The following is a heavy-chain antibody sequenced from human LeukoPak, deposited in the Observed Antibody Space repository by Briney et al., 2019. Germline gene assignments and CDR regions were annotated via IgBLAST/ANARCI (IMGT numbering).Heavy chain of an antibody. CDR1: GFTFSSYG. J-gene: IGHJ4*02. CDR3: AKVLIAARGWGAYDY. Sequence: GGSLRLSCAASGFTFSSYGMHWVRQAPGKGLEWVAFIRCDGSNKYYADSVKGRFTTSRDNSKNTLYLQMNSLRAEDTAVYYCAKVLIAARGWGAYDYWGQGTLVTVSS. CDR2: IRCDGSNK. V-gene: IGHV3-30*02. D-gene: IGHD6-6*01.